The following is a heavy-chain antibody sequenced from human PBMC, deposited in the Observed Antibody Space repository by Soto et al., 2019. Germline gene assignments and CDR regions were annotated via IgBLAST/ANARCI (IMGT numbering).Heavy chain of an antibody. V-gene: IGHV3-7*01. D-gene: IGHD6-19*01. CDR2: IHQDGSDK. CDR1: EITFTYYW. CDR3: ARGRLGSRRGYYFDD. J-gene: IGHJ4*02. Sequence: DVQLVESGGGFIQPGGSLRLSCAASEITFTYYWMSWVRQGPGTGLQWVANIHQDGSDKKYVDSVKGRFTSSRDNAQKSLYLQMNSRRPEDTTVYYGARGRLGSRRGYYFDDWGQGTLVSVSS.